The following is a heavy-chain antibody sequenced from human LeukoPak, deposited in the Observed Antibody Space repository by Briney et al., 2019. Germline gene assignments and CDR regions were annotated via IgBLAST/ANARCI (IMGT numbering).Heavy chain of an antibody. CDR2: INPNSGGT. J-gene: IGHJ4*02. CDR3: ARGYCSGGSCYFIFDY. Sequence: ASVKVSCKASGYTFTGYYMHWVRQAPGQGLEWMGWINPNSGGTNYAQKFQGRVTMTRDTSISTAYMELSRLRSDDTAVYYCARGYCSGGSCYFIFDYWGQGTLVTASS. CDR1: GYTFTGYY. V-gene: IGHV1-2*02. D-gene: IGHD2-15*01.